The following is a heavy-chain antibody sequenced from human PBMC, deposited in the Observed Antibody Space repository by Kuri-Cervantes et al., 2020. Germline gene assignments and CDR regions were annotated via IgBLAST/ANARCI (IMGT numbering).Heavy chain of an antibody. CDR3: ATQGIGYQLISLDYYYGMDV. J-gene: IGHJ6*02. CDR2: IHGAGGRT. CDR1: GFTFSSYW. D-gene: IGHD2-2*01. V-gene: IGHV3-74*01. Sequence: ETLSLTCGSSGFTFSSYWMHWVRQAPGKGLVWVSHIHGAGGRTDYADSVKGRFTISRDNAKNTLYLQMNSLRAEDTAVYYCATQGIGYQLISLDYYYGMDVWGQGTTVTVSS.